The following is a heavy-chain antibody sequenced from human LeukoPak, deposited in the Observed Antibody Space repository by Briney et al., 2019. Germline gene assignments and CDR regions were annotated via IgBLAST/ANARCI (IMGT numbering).Heavy chain of an antibody. V-gene: IGHV5-51*01. D-gene: IGHD6-19*01. CDR2: IYPDDSDT. CDR1: GYCITNNW. J-gene: IGHJ4*02. Sequence: GAALKISCEGSGYCITNNWIGWGRPMPGGGLEWRGIIYPDDSDTRYSPSFQGQVTISADNSINTAYQQWSSLKASDTAMYYCAKHPSYTSGWPLDYWGQGTLVTVSS. CDR3: AKHPSYTSGWPLDY.